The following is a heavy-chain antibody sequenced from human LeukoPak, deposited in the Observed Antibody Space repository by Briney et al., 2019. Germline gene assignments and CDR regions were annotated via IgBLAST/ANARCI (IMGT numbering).Heavy chain of an antibody. CDR3: AKGDYYDSSGSSYNYYYGMDV. J-gene: IGHJ6*02. CDR2: ISGSGGST. Sequence: GGSLRLSCAASGFTFSSYAMSWVRQAPGKGLEWVSAISGSGGSTYYADSVKGRFTISRDNSKNTLYPQMNSLRAEDTAVYYCAKGDYYDSSGSSYNYYYGMDVWGQGTTVTVSS. D-gene: IGHD3-22*01. CDR1: GFTFSSYA. V-gene: IGHV3-23*01.